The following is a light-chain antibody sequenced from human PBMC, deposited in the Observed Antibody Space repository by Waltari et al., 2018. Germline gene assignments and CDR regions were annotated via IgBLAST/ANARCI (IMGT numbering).Light chain of an antibody. CDR2: GAS. J-gene: IGKJ1*01. V-gene: IGKV3-20*01. Sequence: IVLTQSPGTLSLSPGERATLSCRASQSVSRSLAWYQQKPGQAPKHRIYGASTRATGIPDRFTGSGSGTDFSLTISSLGPEDFEIYFCQHYVRLPATFGQGTKVEIK. CDR3: QHYVRLPAT. CDR1: QSVSRS.